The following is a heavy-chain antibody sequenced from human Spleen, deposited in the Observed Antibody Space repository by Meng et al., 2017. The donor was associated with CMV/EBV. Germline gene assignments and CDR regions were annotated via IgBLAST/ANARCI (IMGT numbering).Heavy chain of an antibody. J-gene: IGHJ5*02. D-gene: IGHD1-14*01. CDR1: TDEN. CDR2: VDPEDGEK. V-gene: IGHV1-69-2*01. CDR3: AADYPREADPGENNRYNWFDP. Sequence: TDENMHWVQKTPGKGLEWMGLVDPEDGEKIYAEKFKGGVTMTADKSTDTAYMKMSRLRSEDTAVYYCAADYPREADPGENNRYNWFDPWGHGTLVTVSS.